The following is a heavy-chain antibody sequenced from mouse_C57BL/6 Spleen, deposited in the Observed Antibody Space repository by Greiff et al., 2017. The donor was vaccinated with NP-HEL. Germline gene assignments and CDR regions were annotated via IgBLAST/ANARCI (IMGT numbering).Heavy chain of an antibody. CDR1: GLNIKDDY. CDR3: TTWRLRYAMDY. J-gene: IGHJ4*01. V-gene: IGHV14-4*01. Sequence: VQLKQSGAELVRPGASVKLSCTASGLNIKDDYMHWVKQRPEQGLEWIGWIDPENGDTEYASKFQGKATITADTSSNTAYLQLSSLTSEDTAVYYCTTWRLRYAMDYWGQGTSVTVSS. CDR2: IDPENGDT. D-gene: IGHD2-4*01.